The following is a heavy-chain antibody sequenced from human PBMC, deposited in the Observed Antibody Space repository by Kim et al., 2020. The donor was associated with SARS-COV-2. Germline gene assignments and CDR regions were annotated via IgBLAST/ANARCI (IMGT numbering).Heavy chain of an antibody. CDR1: GGSISSGGYS. Sequence: SETLSLTCAVSGGSISSGGYSWSWIRQPPGKGLEWIGYIYHSGSTYYNPSLKSRVTISVDRSKNQFSLKLSSVTAADTAVYYCARAPEVDTANRGSEAFDIWGQGTMVTVSS. CDR3: ARAPEVDTANRGSEAFDI. J-gene: IGHJ3*02. D-gene: IGHD5-18*01. V-gene: IGHV4-30-2*01. CDR2: IYHSGST.